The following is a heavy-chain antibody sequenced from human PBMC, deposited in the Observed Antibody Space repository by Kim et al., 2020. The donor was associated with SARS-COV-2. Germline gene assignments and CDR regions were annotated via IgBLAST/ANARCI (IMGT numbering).Heavy chain of an antibody. CDR1: GFTFSSYA. D-gene: IGHD6-19*01. V-gene: IGHV3-30-3*01. Sequence: RGSLRLSCAASGFTFSSYAMHWVRQAPGKGLEWVAVISYDGSNKYYADSVKGRFTISRDNSKNTLYLQMNSLRAEDTAVYYCARVRFRGAGDPWGQGTLVTVSS. CDR2: ISYDGSNK. J-gene: IGHJ5*02. CDR3: ARVRFRGAGDP.